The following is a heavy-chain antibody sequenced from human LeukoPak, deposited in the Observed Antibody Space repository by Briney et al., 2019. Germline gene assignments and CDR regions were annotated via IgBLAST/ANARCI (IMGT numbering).Heavy chain of an antibody. CDR3: ARDRGGSYFLIDY. D-gene: IGHD3-10*01. CDR2: ITSSSSYT. V-gene: IGHV3-21*01. J-gene: IGHJ4*02. CDR1: GFTFSTYN. Sequence: PGGSLRLSCAASGFTFSTYNMNWVRQAPGKGLEWVSSITSSSSYTFYADSVKGRFTISRDNAKNTLYLQMNSLRAEDTAVYYCARDRGGSYFLIDYWGQGTLVTVSS.